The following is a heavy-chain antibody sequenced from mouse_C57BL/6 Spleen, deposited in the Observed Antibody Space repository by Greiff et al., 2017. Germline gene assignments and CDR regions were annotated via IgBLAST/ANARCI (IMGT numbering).Heavy chain of an antibody. Sequence: EVMLVESEGGLVQPGSSIKLSCTASGFTFSDYYMAWVRQVPEKGLEWVANINYDGSSTYYLDSLKSRFIISRDNAKNILYLQMSSLKSEDTATYYCARDSNWESYWYFDVWGTGTTVTVSS. CDR3: ARDSNWESYWYFDV. CDR2: INYDGSST. CDR1: GFTFSDYY. V-gene: IGHV5-16*01. D-gene: IGHD4-1*01. J-gene: IGHJ1*03.